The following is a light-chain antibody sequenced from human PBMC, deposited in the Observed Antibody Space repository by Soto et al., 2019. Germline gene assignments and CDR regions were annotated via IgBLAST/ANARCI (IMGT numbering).Light chain of an antibody. CDR3: AAWDDSLSVL. V-gene: IGLV1-47*02. Sequence: QSVLTQPPSVSAAPGQTVTISCSGSSSNIGNNYVSWYQQLPGTAPKLLIYSNNQRPSGVPDRFSGSKSGTSASLAISGLRSEDEADYYCAAWDDSLSVLFGGGTKLTVL. CDR1: SSNIGNNY. CDR2: SNN. J-gene: IGLJ3*02.